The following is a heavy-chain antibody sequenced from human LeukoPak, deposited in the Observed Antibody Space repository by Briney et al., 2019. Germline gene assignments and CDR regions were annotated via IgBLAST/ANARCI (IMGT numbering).Heavy chain of an antibody. CDR1: GASVNGYY. CDR3: ARGAAGPMQYFQH. V-gene: IGHV4-4*07. Sequence: SETLSLTCIVSGASVNGYYWSWIRQPAGKGLEWIGRVFTSGGTSYNPSLKGRVTMSIDSSTNQFSLQLTSVTAADTAMYYCARGAAGPMQYFQHWGLGTLVSVSS. J-gene: IGHJ1*01. CDR2: VFTSGGT. D-gene: IGHD6-13*01.